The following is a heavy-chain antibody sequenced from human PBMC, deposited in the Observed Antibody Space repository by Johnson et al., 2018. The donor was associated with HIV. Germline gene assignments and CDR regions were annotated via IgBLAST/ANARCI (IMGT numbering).Heavy chain of an antibody. CDR3: AREMGWEDAFDI. J-gene: IGHJ3*02. CDR1: GFTFSDYY. Sequence: QVQLVESGGGLVKPGGSLRLSCAASGFTFSDYYMRCIRQAPGKGLEWVSYISSSGTTKYYADSVKGRFTISRDNAKNSLSLQMTSLRAEDTAVYYCAREMGWEDAFDIWGQGTMVTVSS. V-gene: IGHV3-11*04. D-gene: IGHD6-19*01. CDR2: ISSSGTTK.